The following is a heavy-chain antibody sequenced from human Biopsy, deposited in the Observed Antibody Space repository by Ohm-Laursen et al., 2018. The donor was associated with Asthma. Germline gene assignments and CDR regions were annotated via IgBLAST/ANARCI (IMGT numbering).Heavy chain of an antibody. CDR1: GGSISSNFYY. Sequence: SQTLSLTCIVSGGSISSNFYYWGWIRQPPGKGLEWIGNIYKSGQVYYNLSLKSRVTISVDTSKNQFSLKLTSVTAADTAVYYCARGVDRVTGLLDHFDSWGQGTLVTVSS. CDR2: IYKSGQV. V-gene: IGHV4-39*07. D-gene: IGHD2-21*02. J-gene: IGHJ4*02. CDR3: ARGVDRVTGLLDHFDS.